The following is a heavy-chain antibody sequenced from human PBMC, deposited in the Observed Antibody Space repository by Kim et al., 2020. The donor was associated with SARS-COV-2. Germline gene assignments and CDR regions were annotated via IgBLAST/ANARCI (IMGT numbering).Heavy chain of an antibody. J-gene: IGHJ4*02. V-gene: IGHV3-23*01. CDR3: AKDPGTKFFDY. Sequence: HYADSVKGRFTISRDNSKNTLYIQMNSLRAEDTAVYSCAKDPGTKFFDYWGQGTLATVSS.